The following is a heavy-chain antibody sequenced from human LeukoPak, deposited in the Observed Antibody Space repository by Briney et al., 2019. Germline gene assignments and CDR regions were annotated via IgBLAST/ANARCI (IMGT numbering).Heavy chain of an antibody. CDR2: ISGSGGST. V-gene: IGHV3-23*01. J-gene: IGHJ3*02. Sequence: GGSLRLSCAASGFTVSSNYMSWVRQAPGKGLEWVSAISGSGGSTYYADSVKGRFTISRDNSKNTLYLQMNSLRAEDTAVYYCAHYSYGRLYAFDIWGQGTMVTVSS. D-gene: IGHD5-18*01. CDR1: GFTVSSNY. CDR3: AHYSYGRLYAFDI.